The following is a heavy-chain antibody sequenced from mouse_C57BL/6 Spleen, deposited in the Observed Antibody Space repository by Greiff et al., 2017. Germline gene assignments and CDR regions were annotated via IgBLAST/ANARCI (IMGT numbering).Heavy chain of an antibody. V-gene: IGHV1-55*01. CDR2: IYPGSGST. CDR3: ARPYYGSSYDFDY. J-gene: IGHJ2*01. CDR1: GYTFTSYW. D-gene: IGHD1-1*01. Sequence: QVQLQQPGAELVKPGASVKMSCKASGYTFTSYWITWVKQRPGQGLEWIGDIYPGSGSTNYNEKFKSKATLTVDTSSSTAYMQLSSLTSEDSAVYYCARPYYGSSYDFDYWGQGTTLTVSS.